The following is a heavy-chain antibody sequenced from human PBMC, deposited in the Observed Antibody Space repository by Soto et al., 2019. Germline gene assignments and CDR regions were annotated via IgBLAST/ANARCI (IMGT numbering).Heavy chain of an antibody. D-gene: IGHD6-19*01. Sequence: SETLSLTCTVSGGSISSYHWSWIRQPPGKGLEWIGYIYYSGSTNYNPSLKSRVTILVDTSKNQFSLKLSSVTAADTAVYYCARAAYSSGWYDYWGQGTLVTVSS. CDR1: GGSISSYH. J-gene: IGHJ4*02. V-gene: IGHV4-59*01. CDR3: ARAAYSSGWYDY. CDR2: IYYSGST.